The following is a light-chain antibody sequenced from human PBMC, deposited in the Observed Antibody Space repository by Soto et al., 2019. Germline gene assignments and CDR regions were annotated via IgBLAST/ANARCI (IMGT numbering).Light chain of an antibody. Sequence: DIQLTQSPSSLSASVGDRVTITCRASQSISSYLNWYQQKPGKAPKLLIYAASSLPSGVPSRFSGSGSGTDFTLTISSLQPEDFATYYCQHSYGSPYTFGQGTKLEIK. CDR3: QHSYGSPYT. CDR1: QSISSY. CDR2: AAS. J-gene: IGKJ2*01. V-gene: IGKV1-39*01.